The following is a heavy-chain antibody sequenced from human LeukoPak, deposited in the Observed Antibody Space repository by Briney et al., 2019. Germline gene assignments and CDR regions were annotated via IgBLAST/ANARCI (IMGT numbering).Heavy chain of an antibody. Sequence: GASVKVSCKASGYTFTSYGISWVRQAPGQGLEWMGWISAYNGNTNYAQKLQGRVTMTTDTSTSTAYMELRSLRSDDTAVYYCARVHYDSSGYYSFDYWGQGTLVTVSS. J-gene: IGHJ4*02. D-gene: IGHD3-22*01. V-gene: IGHV1-18*01. CDR2: ISAYNGNT. CDR1: GYTFTSYG. CDR3: ARVHYDSSGYYSFDY.